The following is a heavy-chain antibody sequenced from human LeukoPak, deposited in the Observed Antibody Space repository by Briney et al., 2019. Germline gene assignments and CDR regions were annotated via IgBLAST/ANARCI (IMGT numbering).Heavy chain of an antibody. CDR1: RFSFSSYS. Sequence: GGSLRLSCAASRFSFSSYSMNWVRQAPGKGLEWVSSINSDSSHIYYADSVKGRFTISRDNAKNSLYLQMNSLRAEDTAVYYCARTYYYDSSGYFSPPSSFDYWGQGTLVTVSS. CDR3: ARTYYYDSSGYFSPPSSFDY. V-gene: IGHV3-21*01. D-gene: IGHD3-22*01. CDR2: INSDSSHI. J-gene: IGHJ4*02.